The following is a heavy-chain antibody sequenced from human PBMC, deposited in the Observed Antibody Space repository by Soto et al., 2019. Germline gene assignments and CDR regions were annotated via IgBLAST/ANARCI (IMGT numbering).Heavy chain of an antibody. CDR2: IYYSGST. J-gene: IGHJ6*03. Sequence: PSETLSLTCTVSGGSISSGGYYWSWIRQHPGKGLEWIGYIYYSGSTYYNPSLKSRVTISVDTSKNQFSLKLSSVTAADTAVYYCARVVVVPAATNYYYYYYMDVWGKGTTVTVSS. CDR3: ARVVVVPAATNYYYYYYMDV. D-gene: IGHD2-2*01. CDR1: GGSISSGGYY. V-gene: IGHV4-31*03.